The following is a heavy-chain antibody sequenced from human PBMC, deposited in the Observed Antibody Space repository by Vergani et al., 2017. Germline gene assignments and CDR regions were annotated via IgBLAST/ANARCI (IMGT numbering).Heavy chain of an antibody. CDR2: ISYDGTEK. V-gene: IGHV3-30-3*01. CDR1: VFSFGNYA. CDR3: ARGGKGIIMVVPSTHL. Sequence: VQLEESGGGVVQPGRSLRLSCAASVFSFGNYAMHWVRQAPGKGLEWVGVISYDGTEKKYADSVNGRFTISRDNSKKMMSLQMNRLRVEDTAVYYCARGGKGIIMVVPSTHLWGQGTQVTVS. D-gene: IGHD2-15*01. J-gene: IGHJ4*02.